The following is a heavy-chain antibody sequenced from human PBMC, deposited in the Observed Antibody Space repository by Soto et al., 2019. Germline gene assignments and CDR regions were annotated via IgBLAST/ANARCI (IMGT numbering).Heavy chain of an antibody. Sequence: EVQLLESGGGLVQPGGSLRLSCAASGFTFSSYAMSWVRQAPGKGLEWVSLISGSGGRTYNADSVKGRFTISRDNSKNTLYLQMNSLRAEDTAVYYCASLYFGESSYFDYWGQGTLDSVS. D-gene: IGHD3-16*02. CDR3: ASLYFGESSYFDY. CDR2: ISGSGGRT. CDR1: GFTFSSYA. V-gene: IGHV3-23*01. J-gene: IGHJ4*02.